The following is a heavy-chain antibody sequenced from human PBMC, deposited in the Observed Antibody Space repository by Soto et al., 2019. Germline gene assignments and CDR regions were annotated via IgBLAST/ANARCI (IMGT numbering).Heavy chain of an antibody. D-gene: IGHD5-18*01. CDR2: IDPSDSYA. CDR1: GYSFSSFW. Sequence: PGESLKISCKVSGYSFSSFWITWVRQMPGKGLEWMGRIDPSDSYANYSPSFQGHVTFSADKSINTAYLQWSSLKASDTAMYYCGRVRVDKAEGWFDPWGQGTRVTVSS. CDR3: GRVRVDKAEGWFDP. J-gene: IGHJ5*02. V-gene: IGHV5-10-1*01.